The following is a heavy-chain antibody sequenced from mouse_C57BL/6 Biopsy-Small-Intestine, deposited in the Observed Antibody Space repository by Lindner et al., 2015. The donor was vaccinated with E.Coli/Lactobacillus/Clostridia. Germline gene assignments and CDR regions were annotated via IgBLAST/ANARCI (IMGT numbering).Heavy chain of an antibody. V-gene: IGHV1-81*01. CDR2: IYPRSGNT. J-gene: IGHJ2*01. CDR3: ASSGGRDYFDY. CDR1: GYTFTSYG. Sequence: VQLQESGPELVKPGASVKISCKASGYTFTSYGITWVKQRTGQGLEWIGEIYPRSGNTYYNEKFKGKATLTADKSSSTAYMDLRSLTSEDSAVYFCASSGGRDYFDYWGQGTTLTVSS. D-gene: IGHD1-1*02.